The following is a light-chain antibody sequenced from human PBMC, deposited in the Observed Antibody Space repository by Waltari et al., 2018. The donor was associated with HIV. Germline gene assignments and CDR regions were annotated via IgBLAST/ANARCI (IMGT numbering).Light chain of an antibody. Sequence: QSVLTQPPSVSGAPGQSVPIPCPGSSSNIGAGYDVPWYQQLPGPAPKLPIYGNNTRPSGVPDRFSGSKSATSASLAITGLQAEDEADYYCQSYDSSLSGWVFGGGTKLTVL. CDR3: QSYDSSLSGWV. V-gene: IGLV1-40*01. CDR2: GNN. J-gene: IGLJ3*02. CDR1: SSNIGAGYD.